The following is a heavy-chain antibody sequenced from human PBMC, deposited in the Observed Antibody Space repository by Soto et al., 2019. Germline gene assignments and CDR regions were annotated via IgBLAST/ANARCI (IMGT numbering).Heavy chain of an antibody. Sequence: QLQLQESGPGLVKPSETLSLTCTVSGGSISNSNYYWVWIRQPPGKGLEWIGSVYYSGTTYYKPSLKSRVPISVDTSDNLFSLRLTSVTAADTAVYYCARRDFYGGNFDLWGRGTLVTVSS. V-gene: IGHV4-39*02. CDR3: ARRDFYGGNFDL. CDR1: GGSISNSNYY. D-gene: IGHD4-17*01. CDR2: VYYSGTT. J-gene: IGHJ2*01.